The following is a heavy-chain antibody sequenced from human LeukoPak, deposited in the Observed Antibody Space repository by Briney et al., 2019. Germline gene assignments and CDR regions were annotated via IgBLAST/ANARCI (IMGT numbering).Heavy chain of an antibody. D-gene: IGHD3-22*01. J-gene: IGHJ4*02. CDR1: GFTFSSYA. V-gene: IGHV3-23*01. CDR3: ATDSSGYYYALPFDY. CDR2: ISGSGGST. Sequence: GGSLRLSCAASGFTFSSYAMSWVRQAPGKGPEWVSAISGSGGSTYYADSVKGRFTISRDNSKNTLYLQMNSLRAENTAVYYCATDSSGYYYALPFDYWGQGTLVTVSS.